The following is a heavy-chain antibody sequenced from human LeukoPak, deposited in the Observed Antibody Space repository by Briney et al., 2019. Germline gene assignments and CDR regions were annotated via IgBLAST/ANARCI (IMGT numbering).Heavy chain of an antibody. D-gene: IGHD3-22*01. V-gene: IGHV3-23*01. CDR3: AKDHSYYDSSGLDY. CDR2: ISGSGGST. J-gene: IGHJ4*02. Sequence: PGGSLRLSCAASGFTFSSYAMSWVRQAPGKGLEWVSAISGSGGSTYYADSVKGRFTISRDNSKNTLYLQMNSLRAEDTAVYYCAKDHSYYDSSGLDYWGQGTLVTVSS. CDR1: GFTFSSYA.